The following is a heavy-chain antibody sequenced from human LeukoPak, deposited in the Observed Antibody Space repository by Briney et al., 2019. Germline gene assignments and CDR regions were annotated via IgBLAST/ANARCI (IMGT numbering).Heavy chain of an antibody. D-gene: IGHD2-21*01. J-gene: IGHJ5*02. V-gene: IGHV3-30*02. CDR2: IRYDASNE. CDR1: GFTFSSYG. Sequence: PGGSLRLSCAASGFTFSSYGMNWVRQAPGKGLEWEALIRYDASNEYYADSVKGRFTISRDNSKNTLYLQMNSLRAEDTAVYYCATPYCGGDCSVSWGQGTLVTVSS. CDR3: ATPYCGGDCSVS.